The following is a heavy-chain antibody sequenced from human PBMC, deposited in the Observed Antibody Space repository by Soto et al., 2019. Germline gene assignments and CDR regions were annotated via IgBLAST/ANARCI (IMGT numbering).Heavy chain of an antibody. CDR1: GGTFSNYA. V-gene: IGHV1-69*05. J-gene: IGHJ6*02. D-gene: IGHD6-19*01. CDR3: ALLLKAAGIGGKYGYGMDV. Sequence: QVQLVQSGAEVKKPGSSVKVSCKASGGTFSNYAFSWVRQAPGQGLEWLGGNMPIFGRTNYAQKFRDRVTMTTHESTRKTPMELSSLGSDDTAVYYWALLLKAAGIGGKYGYGMDVGGQGTTVTVSS. CDR2: NMPIFGRT.